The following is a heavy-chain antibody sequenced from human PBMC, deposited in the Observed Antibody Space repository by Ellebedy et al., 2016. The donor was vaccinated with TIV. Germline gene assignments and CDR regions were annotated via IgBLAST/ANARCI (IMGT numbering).Heavy chain of an antibody. CDR2: ISYSGRT. CDR1: GGSISSSSYY. J-gene: IGHJ4*02. D-gene: IGHD1-1*01. Sequence: SETLSLTCTVSGGSISSSSYYWVWFRQSPREGLEWIGSISYSGRTYYKPSLRSRITISVDTSKNQFSLQLNSVTPEDTAVYYCTRGGTSYSDYWGQGTLVTVSS. CDR3: TRGGTSYSDY. V-gene: IGHV4-39*07.